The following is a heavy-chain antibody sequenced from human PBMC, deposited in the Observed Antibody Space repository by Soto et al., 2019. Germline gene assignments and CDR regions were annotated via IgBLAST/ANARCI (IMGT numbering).Heavy chain of an antibody. CDR3: ARRPGYCSSTSCYPLDY. J-gene: IGHJ4*02. CDR2: INPNSGGT. Sequence: RASVKVSCKASGYTFTGYYMHWVRQAPGQGLEWMGWINPNSGGTNYAQKFQGRVTMTRDTSISTAYMELSRLRSDDTAVYYCARRPGYCSSTSCYPLDYWGQGTLVTVSS. D-gene: IGHD2-2*01. CDR1: GYTFTGYY. V-gene: IGHV1-2*02.